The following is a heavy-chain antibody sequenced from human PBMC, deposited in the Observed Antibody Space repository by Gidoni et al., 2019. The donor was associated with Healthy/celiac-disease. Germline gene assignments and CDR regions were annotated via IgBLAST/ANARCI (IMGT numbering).Heavy chain of an antibody. CDR1: GGTFSSYA. CDR3: AREYTAWGDWNYKGHDAFDI. Sequence: QVQLVQSGAEVKKPGSSVKVSCKASGGTFSSYAISWVRQAPGQGLEWMGGIIPIFGTANYAQKFQGRVTITSDESTSTAYMELSSLRSEDTAVYYCAREYTAWGDWNYKGHDAFDIWGQGTMVTVSS. J-gene: IGHJ3*02. V-gene: IGHV1-69*01. D-gene: IGHD1-7*01. CDR2: IIPIFGTA.